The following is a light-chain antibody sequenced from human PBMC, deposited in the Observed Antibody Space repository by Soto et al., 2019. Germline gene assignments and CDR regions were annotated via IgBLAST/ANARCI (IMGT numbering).Light chain of an antibody. Sequence: EVVMTQSPATLSVSPGERATLSCRASQSVSSNLVWYQQKPGQAPRLLTYGASTRATGIPARFSGSGSGTEFTLTISSLQSEDFAVYYCQHYNNWPPYTFGQGTKLEIK. CDR1: QSVSSN. CDR3: QHYNNWPPYT. J-gene: IGKJ2*01. V-gene: IGKV3-15*01. CDR2: GAS.